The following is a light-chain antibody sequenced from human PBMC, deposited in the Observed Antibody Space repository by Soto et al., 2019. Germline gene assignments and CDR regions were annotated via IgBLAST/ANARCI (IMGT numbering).Light chain of an antibody. CDR2: AAS. CDR1: QDVSTW. Sequence: DIQMTQSPSSVSASVGDTVTITCRASQDVSTWLAWFQQRPGKAPNLLIYAASSLQIGVPSRFSGSGSGTDFTLTIAGLQPEDFATYYCQQGLSFPITFGQGTRLDIK. CDR3: QQGLSFPIT. J-gene: IGKJ5*01. V-gene: IGKV1-12*01.